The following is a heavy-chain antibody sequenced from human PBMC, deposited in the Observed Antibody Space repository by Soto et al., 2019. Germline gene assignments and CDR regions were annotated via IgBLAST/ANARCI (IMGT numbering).Heavy chain of an antibody. CDR2: INAGNGNT. D-gene: IGHD3-9*01. CDR3: ARDHKTYYDILTGPGLYGMDV. CDR1: GYTFTSYA. V-gene: IGHV1-3*01. J-gene: IGHJ6*02. Sequence: ASVKVSCKASGYTFTSYAMHWVRQAPGQRLEWMGWINAGNGNTKYSQKFQGRVTITRDTSASTAYMELSSLRSEDTAVYYCARDHKTYYDILTGPGLYGMDVWGQGTTVTVSS.